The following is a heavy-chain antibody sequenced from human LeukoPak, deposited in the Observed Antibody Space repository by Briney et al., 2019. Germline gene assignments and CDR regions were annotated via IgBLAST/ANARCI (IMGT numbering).Heavy chain of an antibody. CDR2: ISGSGGGT. V-gene: IGHV3-23*01. CDR3: AKRGVVIRVILVGFHKEAYYFDS. Sequence: AGGSLRLSCAVSGITLSNYDMSWVRQAPGKGLEWVAGISGSGGGTNYADSVKGRFTISRDNPKNTLYLQMNGLRAEETAVYFCAKRGVVIRVILVGFHKEAYYFDSWGQGALVTVSS. J-gene: IGHJ4*02. CDR1: GITLSNYD. D-gene: IGHD3-22*01.